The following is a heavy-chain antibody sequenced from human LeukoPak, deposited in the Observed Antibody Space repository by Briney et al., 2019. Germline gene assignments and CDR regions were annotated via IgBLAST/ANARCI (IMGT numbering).Heavy chain of an antibody. CDR2: INPNSGGT. J-gene: IGHJ3*02. Sequence: ASVKVSCKASGYTFTGYYMHWVRQAPGQGLEWMGWINPNSGGTNYAQKFQGRVTMTRDTSISTAYMELSRLRSDDTAVYYCARLLPTTGTGAFDIWGQGTMVTVSS. V-gene: IGHV1-2*02. CDR1: GYTFTGYY. D-gene: IGHD1-1*01. CDR3: ARLLPTTGTGAFDI.